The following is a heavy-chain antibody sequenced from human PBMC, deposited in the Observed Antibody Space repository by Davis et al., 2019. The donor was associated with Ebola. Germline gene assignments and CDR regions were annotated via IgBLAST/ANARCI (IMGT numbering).Heavy chain of an antibody. J-gene: IGHJ4*02. Sequence: GESLKISCQGSGYSFADQWIGWVRQMPGKGLEWMGIIFPRDSDTRYSPSFEGQVTISADKSISTAFVQWRSLKASDSGMYYCARGTSMAALDYWGQGTLVTVSS. CDR1: GYSFADQW. CDR2: IFPRDSDT. D-gene: IGHD5-24*01. CDR3: ARGTSMAALDY. V-gene: IGHV5-51*01.